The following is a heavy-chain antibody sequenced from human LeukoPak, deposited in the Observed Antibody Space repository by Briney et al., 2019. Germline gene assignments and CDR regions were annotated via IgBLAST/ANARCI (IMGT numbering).Heavy chain of an antibody. Sequence: SQTLSLTCAISGDIVSSNSAAWNWIRQSPSRGLEWLVRTYYRSKWYNDYAVSVKSRITINPDTSKNQFSLQLNSVTPEDTAVYYCAREIVLPSRVRRFDYWGQGTLVTVSS. V-gene: IGHV6-1*01. CDR3: AREIVLPSRVRRFDY. J-gene: IGHJ4*02. CDR2: TYYRSKWYN. D-gene: IGHD2/OR15-2a*01. CDR1: GDIVSSNSAA.